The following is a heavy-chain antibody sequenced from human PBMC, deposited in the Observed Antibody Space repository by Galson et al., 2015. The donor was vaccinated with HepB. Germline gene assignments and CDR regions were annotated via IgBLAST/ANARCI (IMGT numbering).Heavy chain of an antibody. D-gene: IGHD6-13*01. CDR1: GFTFSSYA. CDR3: AKDPSYSSSWYDGY. CDR2: ISGSGGST. V-gene: IGHV3-23*01. Sequence: SLRLSCATSGFTFSSYAMSWVRQAPGKGLEWVSAISGSGGSTYYADSVKGRFTISRDNSKNTLYLQMNSLRAEDTAVYYCAKDPSYSSSWYDGYWGQGTLVTVSS. J-gene: IGHJ4*02.